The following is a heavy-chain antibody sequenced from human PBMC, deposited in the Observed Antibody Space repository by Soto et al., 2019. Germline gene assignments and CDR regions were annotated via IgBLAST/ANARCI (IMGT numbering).Heavy chain of an antibody. V-gene: IGHV4-30-2*01. Sequence: NPSETLSLTCTVSGASITFGGYSWSWIRQTPGKGLEWIGYINHLETTFYNPSFESRLTLSIDRAKNQFSLKLHSMSAADRAVYFCARGSGSDSFDYWGQGSLVTVSS. CDR2: INHLETT. CDR1: GASITFGGYS. CDR3: ARGSGSDSFDY. D-gene: IGHD6-19*01. J-gene: IGHJ4*02.